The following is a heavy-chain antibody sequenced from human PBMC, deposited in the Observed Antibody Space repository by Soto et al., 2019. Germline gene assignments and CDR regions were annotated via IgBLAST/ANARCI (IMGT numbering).Heavy chain of an antibody. CDR1: GGSFSGYY. CDR3: ARDRIAAAGTGYYYYYGMDV. D-gene: IGHD6-13*01. CDR2: INHSGRT. V-gene: IGHV4-34*01. Sequence: SETLSLTCAVYGGSFSGYYWSWIRQPPGKGLEWIGEINHSGRTNYNPSLKSRVTISVDTSKNQFSLKLSSVTAADTAVYYCARDRIAAAGTGYYYYYGMDVWGQGTTVTVSS. J-gene: IGHJ6*02.